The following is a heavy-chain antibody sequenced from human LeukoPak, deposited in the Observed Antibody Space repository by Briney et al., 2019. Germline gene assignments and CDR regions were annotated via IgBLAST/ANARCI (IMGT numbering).Heavy chain of an antibody. CDR2: ISGSGGST. Sequence: SGGSLRLSCAASGFTFSSYAMSWVRQAPGKGLEWVSAISGSGGSTYYADSVKGRFTISRDNSKNTLYLQMNSLRAEDTAVYYCAKDIGSSWGALTSPYYYYYMDVWGKGTTVTVSS. J-gene: IGHJ6*03. V-gene: IGHV3-23*01. CDR3: AKDIGSSWGALTSPYYYYYMDV. CDR1: GFTFSSYA. D-gene: IGHD6-13*01.